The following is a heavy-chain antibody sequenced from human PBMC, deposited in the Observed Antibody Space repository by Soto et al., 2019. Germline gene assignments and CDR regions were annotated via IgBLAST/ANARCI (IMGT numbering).Heavy chain of an antibody. J-gene: IGHJ4*02. CDR3: ARRSGTTVPTY. D-gene: IGHD4-17*01. CDR1: GFTVSSTY. CDR2: TYTDGTT. V-gene: IGHV3-66*01. Sequence: EVQLVESGGGLVQPGGSLRLSCAASGFTVSSTYMFWVRQAPGKGLEWVSLTYTDGTTYSGDSVRGRFTTSRDTSKNTLSLQMNSLTAEDTAVYYCARRSGTTVPTYWGRGTLVTVSS.